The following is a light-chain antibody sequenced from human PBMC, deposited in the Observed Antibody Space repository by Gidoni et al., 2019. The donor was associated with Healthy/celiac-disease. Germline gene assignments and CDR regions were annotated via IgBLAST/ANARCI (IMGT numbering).Light chain of an antibody. CDR2: GAS. CDR3: QQYNNWPPR. V-gene: IGKV3-15*01. CDR1: QSVSSN. J-gene: IGKJ1*01. Sequence: EIVMTQSPATLSVSPGERATLSCRASQSVSSNFAWYQQKPGQAPRLLVYGASTRATGIPARFSGSGSGTEFTLTISSLQSEDFAVYYCQQYNNWPPRFGQGTKVEIK.